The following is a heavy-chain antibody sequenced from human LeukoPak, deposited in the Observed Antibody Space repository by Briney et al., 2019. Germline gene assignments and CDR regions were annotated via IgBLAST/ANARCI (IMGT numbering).Heavy chain of an antibody. Sequence: SETLSRTCTVSGGSISSSSYYWGWLRQPPGKGLEWLGSIYYSGSTYYNPSLKSRVTISVDTSKNQFSLKLSSVTAADTAVYYCARGAYYDSSGYLAWGQGTLVTVSS. CDR3: ARGAYYDSSGYLA. D-gene: IGHD3-22*01. CDR2: IYYSGST. J-gene: IGHJ4*02. V-gene: IGHV4-39*07. CDR1: GGSISSSSYY.